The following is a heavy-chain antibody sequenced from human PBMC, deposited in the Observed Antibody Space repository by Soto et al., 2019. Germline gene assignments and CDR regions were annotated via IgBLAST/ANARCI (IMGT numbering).Heavy chain of an antibody. V-gene: IGHV1-69*01. D-gene: IGHD1-1*01. Sequence: QVQLVQSGAEVKKPGSSVRVSCKASGVTLNSYTISWVRQAPGQCLEWMGGIIPVFGTTDYAQQFQGRVTITADQSTGTAYLDLFSLRSEDTTIYYCSISNSYGRVDFWGQGTLVTVSS. CDR3: SISNSYGRVDF. CDR2: IIPVFGTT. CDR1: GVTLNSYT. J-gene: IGHJ1*01.